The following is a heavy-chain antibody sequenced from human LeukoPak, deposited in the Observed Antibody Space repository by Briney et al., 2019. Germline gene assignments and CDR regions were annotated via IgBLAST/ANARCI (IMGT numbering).Heavy chain of an antibody. CDR3: ASREDYGDYVY. CDR1: GGTFSSYA. J-gene: IGHJ4*02. V-gene: IGHV1-69*05. Sequence: SVKVSCKASGGTFSSYAISWVRQAPGQGLEWTGGIIPIFGTANYAQKFQGRVTITTDESTSTAYMELSSLRSEDTAVYYCASREDYGDYVYWGQGTLVTVSS. CDR2: IIPIFGTA. D-gene: IGHD4-17*01.